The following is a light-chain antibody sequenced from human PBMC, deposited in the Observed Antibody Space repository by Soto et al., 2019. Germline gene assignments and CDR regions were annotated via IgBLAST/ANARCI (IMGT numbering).Light chain of an antibody. V-gene: IGKV3-20*01. CDR1: QSVTSSS. Sequence: EIVLTQSPGTLSSSPGERATLSCRASQSVTSSSFGWYQQKPGQAPRLLMHSVSSRATGIPDRFSGSGSGTHFTLNISRLEPEDFAVYYCHQYGSSPWTFGQGTKVEIK. CDR3: HQYGSSPWT. J-gene: IGKJ1*01. CDR2: SVS.